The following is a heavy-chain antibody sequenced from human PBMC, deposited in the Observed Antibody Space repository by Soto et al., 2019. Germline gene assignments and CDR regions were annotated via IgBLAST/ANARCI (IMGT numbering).Heavy chain of an antibody. CDR1: GYTFTSYG. Sequence: ASVKVSCKASGYTFTSYGISWVRQAPGQGLEWMGWISAYNGNTNYAQKLQGRVTMTTDTSTSTAYMELRSLRSDDTAVYYCARDRDIVVVVAATDYYYMDVWGKGTTVTVSS. D-gene: IGHD2-15*01. CDR3: ARDRDIVVVVAATDYYYMDV. V-gene: IGHV1-18*01. CDR2: ISAYNGNT. J-gene: IGHJ6*03.